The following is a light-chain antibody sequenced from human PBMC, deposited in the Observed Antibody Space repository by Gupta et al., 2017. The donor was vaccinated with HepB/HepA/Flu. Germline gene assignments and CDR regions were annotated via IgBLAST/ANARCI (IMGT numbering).Light chain of an antibody. CDR3: QSADSSGTYVV. V-gene: IGLV3-25*03. Sequence: SSALTQPPSVSVSPGQTARITCSGDALPKQYAYWYQQKPGQAPVLVIYKDSERPSGIPERFSGSSSGTTVTLTISGVQAEDEADYYCQSADSSGTYVVFGGGTKLTVL. CDR2: KDS. CDR1: ALPKQY. J-gene: IGLJ2*01.